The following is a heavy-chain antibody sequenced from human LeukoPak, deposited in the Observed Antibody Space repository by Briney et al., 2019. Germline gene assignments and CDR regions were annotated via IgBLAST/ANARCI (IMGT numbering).Heavy chain of an antibody. CDR1: GGSFSGYY. D-gene: IGHD6-13*01. Sequence: SETLSLTCAVYGGSFSGYYWSWIRQPPGKGLEWIGEINHSGSTNYNPSLKSRVTISVDTSKNQFSLKLSSVTAADTAVYYRARSGRRIAAAGTKRGAFDIWGQGTMVTVSS. CDR2: INHSGST. CDR3: ARSGRRIAAAGTKRGAFDI. V-gene: IGHV4-34*01. J-gene: IGHJ3*02.